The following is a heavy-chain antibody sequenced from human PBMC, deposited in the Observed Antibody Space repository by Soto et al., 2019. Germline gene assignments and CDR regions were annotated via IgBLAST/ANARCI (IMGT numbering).Heavy chain of an antibody. V-gene: IGHV5-51*01. J-gene: IGHJ6*02. CDR1: GYSFTSYW. CDR3: ASGGVPAAPDYTGMDV. D-gene: IGHD2-2*01. Sequence: PGESLKISCKGSGYSFTSYWITWVRQMPGKGLEWMGTIYPGDSATRYSPSFQGQVTISGDKSISTAYLQWSSLKASDTAMYFCASGGVPAAPDYTGMDVWGQGTTVTVSS. CDR2: IYPGDSAT.